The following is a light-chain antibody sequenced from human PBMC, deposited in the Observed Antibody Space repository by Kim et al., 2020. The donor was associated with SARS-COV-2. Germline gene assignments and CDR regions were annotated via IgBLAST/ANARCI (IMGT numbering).Light chain of an antibody. J-gene: IGKJ5*01. Sequence: SCWSSQTILNSSNNKNYLAWYQQKPGQPPKLLIYWASMRESGVPDRFSGSGFGTDFTLTISGLQAEDVAVYYCHQYYSGITFGQGTRLEIK. CDR3: HQYYSGIT. V-gene: IGKV4-1*01. CDR1: QTILNSSNNKNY. CDR2: WAS.